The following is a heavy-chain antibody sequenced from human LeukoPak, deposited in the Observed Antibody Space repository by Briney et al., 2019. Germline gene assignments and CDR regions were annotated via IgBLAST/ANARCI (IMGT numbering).Heavy chain of an antibody. D-gene: IGHD4-17*01. CDR1: GGSISSYY. V-gene: IGHV4-59*08. CDR3: ARRSTTGTYYYYCGMDV. J-gene: IGHJ6*02. Sequence: SETLSLTCTVSGGSISSYYWSWIRQPPGKGLEWIGYIYYSGSTNYNPSLKSRVTISVDTSKNQFSLKLSSVTAADTAVYYCARRSTTGTYYYYCGMDVWGQGTTVTVSS. CDR2: IYYSGST.